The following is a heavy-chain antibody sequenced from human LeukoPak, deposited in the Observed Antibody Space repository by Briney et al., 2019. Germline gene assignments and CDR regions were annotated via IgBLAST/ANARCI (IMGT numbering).Heavy chain of an antibody. D-gene: IGHD3-10*01. V-gene: IGHV4-39*07. J-gene: IGHJ4*02. Sequence: NPSETLSLTCTVSGGSISSSSYYWGWIRQPPGKGLEWIGSIYYSGSTYYNPSLKSRVTISVDTSKNQFSLKLSSVTAADTAVYYCARIMGYYGSGSYDYWGQGTLVTVSS. CDR2: IYYSGST. CDR3: ARIMGYYGSGSYDY. CDR1: GGSISSSSYY.